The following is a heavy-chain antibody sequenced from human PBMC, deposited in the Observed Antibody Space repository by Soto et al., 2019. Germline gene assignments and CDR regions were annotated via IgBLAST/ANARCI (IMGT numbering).Heavy chain of an antibody. V-gene: IGHV3-23*01. D-gene: IGHD3-22*01. CDR1: GFTFSSYT. CDR2: LGGSAGST. CDR3: AKTQYYDRSGSYIAMIDY. Sequence: GSLRLSCAASGFTFSSYTMTWVRQAPGKGLEWVSSLGGSAGSTYYADSVKGRFTISRDNSKNTVYLQMNSLRAEDTAVYYCAKTQYYDRSGSYIAMIDYWGQGTLVTVSS. J-gene: IGHJ4*02.